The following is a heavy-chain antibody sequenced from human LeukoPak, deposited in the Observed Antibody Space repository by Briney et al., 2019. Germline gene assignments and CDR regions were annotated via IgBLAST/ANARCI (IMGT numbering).Heavy chain of an antibody. J-gene: IGHJ5*02. D-gene: IGHD3-3*01. CDR1: GGTFSSYA. Sequence: ASVKVSCKASGGTFSSYAISWVRQAPGQGLEWMGGIIPIFGTANYAQKFQGRVTITADESTSTAYMELSGLRSEDTAVYYCAESITIFGVVLDSWFDPWGQGTLVTVSS. CDR2: IIPIFGTA. V-gene: IGHV1-69*13. CDR3: AESITIFGVVLDSWFDP.